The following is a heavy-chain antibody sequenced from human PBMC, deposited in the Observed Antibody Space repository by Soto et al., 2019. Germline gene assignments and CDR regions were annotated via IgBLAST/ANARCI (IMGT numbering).Heavy chain of an antibody. CDR3: ARGGGWDDFDY. V-gene: IGHV1-8*01. D-gene: IGHD6-19*01. CDR1: GYTFTSYG. CDR2: VNPNSDNT. J-gene: IGHJ4*02. Sequence: QVQLVQSGAEVKKPGASVKVSCKASGYTFTSYGINWVRQATGQGLEWMGWVNPNSDNTGYAQKFQGRVTMTRNTSISTAYIELSSLISEDTAVYYCARGGGWDDFDYWGQGTLVTVSS.